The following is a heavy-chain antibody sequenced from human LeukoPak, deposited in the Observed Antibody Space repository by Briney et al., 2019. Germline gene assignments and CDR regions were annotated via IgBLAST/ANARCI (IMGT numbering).Heavy chain of an antibody. CDR3: ARDVGVTRFDP. D-gene: IGHD3-22*01. CDR1: GNTFSNYG. Sequence: ASVKVSCKASGNTFSNYGFSWVRQAPGQGLEWMGWISANSGNTDYAQNFQGRVTLTTDTSTNVAYMELRSLTSDDTAVYYCARDVGVTRFDPWGQGTLVTVSS. J-gene: IGHJ5*02. V-gene: IGHV1-18*01. CDR2: ISANSGNT.